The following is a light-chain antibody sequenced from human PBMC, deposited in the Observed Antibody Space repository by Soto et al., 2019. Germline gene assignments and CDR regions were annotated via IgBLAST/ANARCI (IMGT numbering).Light chain of an antibody. CDR3: QQYGSSIT. CDR2: GTS. V-gene: IGKV3-20*01. J-gene: IGKJ5*01. CDR1: QSGKSSY. Sequence: IELTLSPATMSLPPRERATLRCRASQSGKSSYSAWYQHKPGKAPRLLICGTSSAAAGIPGRFSGSGSGTDFTLTIRRLEPEDSAVYYCQQYGSSITFGQGTRLEIK.